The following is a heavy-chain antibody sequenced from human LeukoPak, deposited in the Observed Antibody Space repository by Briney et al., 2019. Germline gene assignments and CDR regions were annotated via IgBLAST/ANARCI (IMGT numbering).Heavy chain of an antibody. CDR1: GFPFSSYG. CDR3: ARLGRLLYYYYGMDV. V-gene: IGHV3-33*01. CDR2: IWSVGGAE. J-gene: IGHJ6*02. Sequence: GGSLRLSCVASGFPFSSYGMHWVRQAPGKGLEWVAVIWSVGGAEYYADSVKGRFTISRDNSKNTLYLQMNSLRAEDTAVYYCARLGRLLYYYYGMDVWGQGTTVTVSS. D-gene: IGHD2-15*01.